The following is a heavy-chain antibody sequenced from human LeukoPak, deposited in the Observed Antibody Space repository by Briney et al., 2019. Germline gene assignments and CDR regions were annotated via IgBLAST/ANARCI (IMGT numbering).Heavy chain of an antibody. J-gene: IGHJ4*02. CDR3: ARSGYYPPYYFDY. D-gene: IGHD3-3*01. Sequence: SETLSLTCGVYGGSFSGYYWSWIRQPPGKGLEWIGEIYHSGSTNYNPSLKSRVTISVDKSKNQFSLKLSSVAAADTAVYYCARSGYYPPYYFDYWGQGTLVTVSS. V-gene: IGHV4-34*01. CDR1: GGSFSGYY. CDR2: IYHSGST.